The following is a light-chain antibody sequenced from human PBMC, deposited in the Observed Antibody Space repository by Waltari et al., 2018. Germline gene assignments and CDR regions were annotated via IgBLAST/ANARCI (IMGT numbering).Light chain of an antibody. Sequence: EIVLTQSPATLSLSPGERATLSCRASQRISRNLGWYQQKLGQAPRLLIYDASNRATGIPARFSGSGAGTDFTLTISSLEPVDFAVYYCQQSSERPVTFGGGTKVEIK. CDR1: QRISRN. V-gene: IGKV3-11*01. CDR2: DAS. CDR3: QQSSERPVT. J-gene: IGKJ4*01.